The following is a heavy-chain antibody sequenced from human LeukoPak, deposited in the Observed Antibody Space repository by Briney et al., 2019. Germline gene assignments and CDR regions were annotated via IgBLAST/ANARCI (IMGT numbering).Heavy chain of an antibody. CDR3: AKDLSSAITSALVLDV. CDR2: IKEDGTET. J-gene: IGHJ6*02. CDR1: GFIFSSYW. V-gene: IGHV3-7*03. Sequence: GGSLRLSCAASGFIFSSYWMSWVRQTPGKGLEWVASIKEDGTETYYVDSVKGRLTISRDNAKNSLYLQMNSLRAEDTALYYCAKDLSSAITSALVLDVWGQGTTVIVS. D-gene: IGHD3-22*01.